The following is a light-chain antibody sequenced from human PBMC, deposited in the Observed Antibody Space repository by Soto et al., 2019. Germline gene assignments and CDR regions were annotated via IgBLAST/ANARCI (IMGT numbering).Light chain of an antibody. J-gene: IGKJ5*01. CDR2: AAS. V-gene: IGKV3-15*01. CDR1: QSVTRN. CDR3: QQYNNWPFS. Sequence: EIVMTQSPATLSVSPGERVTLSCRASQSVTRNLAWYQHTPGQSPRLLISAASSGATGLPSRFSGSGSETDFTLTISGLQSEDSAVYFCQQYNNWPFSFGQGTRLEIK.